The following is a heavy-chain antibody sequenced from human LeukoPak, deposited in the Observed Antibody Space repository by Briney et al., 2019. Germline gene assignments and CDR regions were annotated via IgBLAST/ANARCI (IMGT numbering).Heavy chain of an antibody. D-gene: IGHD3-10*01. CDR2: INSDGSST. V-gene: IGHV3-74*01. Sequence: GGSLRLSCAASGFTFSNYWMHWVRQAPGKGLVWVSRINSDGSSTTSADSVKGRFTISRDNAKNTLYLQMNSLRAEDTALYYCAKDIRGSGSWIDYWGQGTLVTVSS. J-gene: IGHJ4*02. CDR3: AKDIRGSGSWIDY. CDR1: GFTFSNYW.